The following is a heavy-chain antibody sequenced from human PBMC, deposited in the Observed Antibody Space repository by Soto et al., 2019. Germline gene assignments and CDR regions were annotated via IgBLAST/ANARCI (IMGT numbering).Heavy chain of an antibody. D-gene: IGHD5-18*01. CDR1: GGTFSSYA. Sequence: GASVKVSCKASGGTFSSYAISWVRQAPGQGLEWMGGIIPIFGTANYAQKFQGRVTITADESTSTAYMELSSLRAEDTAVYYCARGDKDTAMVYYYYGMDVWGQGTTVTVSS. CDR3: ARGDKDTAMVYYYYGMDV. CDR2: IIPIFGTA. V-gene: IGHV1-69*13. J-gene: IGHJ6*02.